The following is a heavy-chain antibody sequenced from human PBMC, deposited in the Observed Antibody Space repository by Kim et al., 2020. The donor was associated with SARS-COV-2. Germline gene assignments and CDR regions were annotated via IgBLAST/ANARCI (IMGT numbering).Heavy chain of an antibody. CDR3: AREGSSLSFDY. Sequence: TNFAQKLQGRVTTTTDTSTSTAYMELRSLRSNDTAVYYCAREGSSLSFDYWGQGTLVTVSS. D-gene: IGHD6-6*01. CDR2: T. J-gene: IGHJ4*02. V-gene: IGHV1-18*01.